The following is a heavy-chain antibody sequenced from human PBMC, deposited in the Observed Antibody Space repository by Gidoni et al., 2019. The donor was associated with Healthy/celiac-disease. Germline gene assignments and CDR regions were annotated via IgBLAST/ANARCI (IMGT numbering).Heavy chain of an antibody. CDR2: IYYSGST. V-gene: IGHV4-39*01. CDR1: GGSISSSSYY. J-gene: IGHJ5*02. D-gene: IGHD3-3*01. Sequence: QLQLQESGPGLVKPSETLSLTCTVSGGSISSSSYYWGWIRQPPGKGLEWIGSIYYSGSTYSNPSLKSRVTISVDTSKNQFSLKLSSVTAADTAVYYCARQPPYYDFWSGQNWFDPWGQGTLVTVSS. CDR3: ARQPPYYDFWSGQNWFDP.